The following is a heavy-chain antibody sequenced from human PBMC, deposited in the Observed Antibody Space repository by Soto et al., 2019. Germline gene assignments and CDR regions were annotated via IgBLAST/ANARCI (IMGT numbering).Heavy chain of an antibody. Sequence: QVQLVQSGAEVKKPGSSVKVSSKASGATLSTHGISWVRQAPGQGLEWMGGTIPIIGTTDYAEKFQGRVKITADESTTTSYMELSSLRPDDTAVYYCAAGDSSDTGDYWGQGTLVTVSS. CDR1: GATLSTHG. J-gene: IGHJ4*02. D-gene: IGHD5-18*01. V-gene: IGHV1-69*01. CDR2: TIPIIGTT. CDR3: AAGDSSDTGDY.